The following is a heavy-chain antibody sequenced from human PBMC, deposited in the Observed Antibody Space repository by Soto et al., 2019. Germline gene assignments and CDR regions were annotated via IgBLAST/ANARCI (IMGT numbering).Heavy chain of an antibody. Sequence: HGQSLKISCNGSGYSFSDNWMGWVRQTPGKGLEWMGIIWPRDSDTRYSPSFQGQVTISADRSISTAYLQWSSLKASDTGMYYCARRLGQGWLDPWGQGTLVTVSS. J-gene: IGHJ5*02. CDR2: IWPRDSDT. CDR1: GYSFSDNW. V-gene: IGHV5-51*01. CDR3: ARRLGQGWLDP. D-gene: IGHD7-27*01.